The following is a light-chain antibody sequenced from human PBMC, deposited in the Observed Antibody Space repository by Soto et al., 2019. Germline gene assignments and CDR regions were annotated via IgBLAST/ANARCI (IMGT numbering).Light chain of an antibody. J-gene: IGKJ4*01. CDR2: AAS. CDR1: QHISNY. Sequence: DIQMTQSPSSLSASVGDRVTIPCRASQHISNYVNWYQQKPGKAPKLLIYAASSLPSGVPSRFSGSGSGTDFTLAISSLQPEDFATYYCQQSYSTSALTFGGGTKVEIK. CDR3: QQSYSTSALT. V-gene: IGKV1-39*01.